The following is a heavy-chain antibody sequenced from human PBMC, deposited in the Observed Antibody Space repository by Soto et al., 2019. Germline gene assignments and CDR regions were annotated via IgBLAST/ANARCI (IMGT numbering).Heavy chain of an antibody. CDR1: GFSLSTSGVG. V-gene: IGHV2-5*02. CDR2: IYLDDDK. CDR3: AHSLILNWGSRGAFDY. J-gene: IGHJ4*02. D-gene: IGHD7-27*01. Sequence: QITLKESGPTLVKPTQTLTLTCTFSGFSLSTSGVGVGWIRQPPGKALEWLALIYLDDDKRYSPSLKSRLTITKDTSKNQVVLTMTNMDPVDTATYYCAHSLILNWGSRGAFDYWGQGTLVTVSS.